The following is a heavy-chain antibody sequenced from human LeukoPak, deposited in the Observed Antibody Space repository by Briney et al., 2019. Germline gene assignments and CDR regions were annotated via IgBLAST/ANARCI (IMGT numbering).Heavy chain of an antibody. V-gene: IGHV4-34*01. CDR2: IYHSGST. CDR1: GFTFGDYA. Sequence: GSLRLSCTASGFTFGDYAMTWVRQPPGKGLEWIGEIYHSGSTNYNPSLKSRLTMSVGTSKNQFSLKLTSVTAADTAVYYCARRGKQYCSGGHCYRTTAFDIWGQGTMVTVSS. J-gene: IGHJ3*02. D-gene: IGHD2-15*01. CDR3: ARRGKQYCSGGHCYRTTAFDI.